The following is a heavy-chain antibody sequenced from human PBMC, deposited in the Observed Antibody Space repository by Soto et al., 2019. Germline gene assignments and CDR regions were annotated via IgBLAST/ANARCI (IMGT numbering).Heavy chain of an antibody. J-gene: IGHJ6*04. CDR3: ARVVAARLMDV. D-gene: IGHD6-6*01. Sequence: PSETLSLTCTVSGGSISGYYWSWIRQPPGKGPEWIGYIYYSGSTNYNPSLQSQVTISVDTSKNQLSLKLSSVTAADTAVYFCARVVAARLMDVWGKGTTVTVSS. CDR1: GGSISGYY. CDR2: IYYSGST. V-gene: IGHV4-59*08.